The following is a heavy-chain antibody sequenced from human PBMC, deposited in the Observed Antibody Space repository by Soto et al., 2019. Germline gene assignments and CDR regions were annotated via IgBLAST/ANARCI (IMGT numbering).Heavy chain of an antibody. V-gene: IGHV1-8*01. Sequence: ASVKVSCKASGYTFTSYDINWVRQATGQGLEWMGWMNPNSGNTGYAQKIQGRVTMTRNTSISTANMELSSLRSEDTAVYYCARSFMVRGYLSPDIDYWGQGTLVTVSS. J-gene: IGHJ4*02. D-gene: IGHD3-10*01. CDR3: ARSFMVRGYLSPDIDY. CDR1: GYTFTSYD. CDR2: MNPNSGNT.